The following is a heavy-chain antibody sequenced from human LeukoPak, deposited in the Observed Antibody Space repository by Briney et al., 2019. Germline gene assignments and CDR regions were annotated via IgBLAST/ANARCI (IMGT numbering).Heavy chain of an antibody. Sequence: SQTLSLTCTVSGGSISSGDYYWSWIRQPPGKGLEWIGYIYYSGSTYYNPSLKSRVTISVDTSKNQFSLKLSSVTAADTAVYYCAREAPAGNSSGYQFPDAFDIWGQGTMVTVSS. CDR2: IYYSGST. D-gene: IGHD3-22*01. CDR3: AREAPAGNSSGYQFPDAFDI. CDR1: GGSISSGDYY. V-gene: IGHV4-30-4*08. J-gene: IGHJ3*02.